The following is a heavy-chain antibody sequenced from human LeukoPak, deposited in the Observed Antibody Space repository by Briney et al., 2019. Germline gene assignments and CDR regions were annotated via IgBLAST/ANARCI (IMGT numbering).Heavy chain of an antibody. V-gene: IGHV1-8*02. CDR3: ARGIGTGGSGEYYFDY. CDR1: GYTFTSYY. CDR2: MDSNSGDT. J-gene: IGHJ4*02. D-gene: IGHD3-10*01. Sequence: ASVKVSCKASGYTFTSYYMHWVRQATGQGLEWMGWMDSNSGDTGYAQKFQGRVTLTRNTSINTAYMHPYSLTSEDTAVYYCARGIGTGGSGEYYFDYWGQGTLVTVSS.